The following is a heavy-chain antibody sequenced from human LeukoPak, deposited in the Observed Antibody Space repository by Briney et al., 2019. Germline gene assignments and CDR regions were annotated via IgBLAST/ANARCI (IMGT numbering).Heavy chain of an antibody. Sequence: ASVKVSCTASGYTFTGYCMHWVRQAPGQGLEWMGWINPNSGGTNYARKFQGRVTMTRDTSISTAYMELSGLRSDDTAVYYCASPFMTQGNVWGQGTTVTVSS. CDR2: INPNSGGT. J-gene: IGHJ6*02. D-gene: IGHD3-16*01. CDR1: GYTFTGYC. CDR3: ASPFMTQGNV. V-gene: IGHV1-2*02.